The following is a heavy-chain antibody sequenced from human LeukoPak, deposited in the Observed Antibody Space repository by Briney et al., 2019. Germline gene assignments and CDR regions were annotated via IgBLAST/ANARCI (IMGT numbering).Heavy chain of an antibody. V-gene: IGHV3-13*01. CDR3: ARQSTPHGNFDY. J-gene: IGHJ4*02. D-gene: IGHD5-24*01. CDR1: GFTLTNYA. CDR2: LGTAGDT. Sequence: GGSLRLSCATSGFTLTNYAMHWVRQPAGGGLECVSALGTAGDTFYPGSVKGRFSISRDNAKKSLFLQMNSLRVEDTAIYYCARQSTPHGNFDYWGQGTLVTVSS.